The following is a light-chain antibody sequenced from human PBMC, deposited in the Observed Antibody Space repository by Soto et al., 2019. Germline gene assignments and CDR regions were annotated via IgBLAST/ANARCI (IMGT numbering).Light chain of an antibody. CDR2: DAS. CDR1: QSVTNY. CDR3: QQRLNWPPG. J-gene: IGKJ1*01. V-gene: IGKV3-11*01. Sequence: EIFLTQSPETLSLSPGERATLTCRASQSVTNYIAWYQQRPGQAPRLLIYDASNRATGVPARFSGSRSGTDFTLTISDLEPADFGLYYCQQRLNWPPGFGQGTKV.